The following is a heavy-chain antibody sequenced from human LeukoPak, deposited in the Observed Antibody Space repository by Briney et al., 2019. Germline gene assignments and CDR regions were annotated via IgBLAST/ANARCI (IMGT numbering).Heavy chain of an antibody. CDR2: ISSSGSTI. J-gene: IGHJ4*02. CDR3: ARAYIGWYDY. V-gene: IGHV3-48*03. D-gene: IGHD6-19*01. Sequence: PGGSLRLSCAASGFTFSSYEMNWVRQAPGKGLEWVSYISSSGSTIYYADSVKGRFTISRDNAKNSLYLQMNSLRAEDTAVYYCARAYIGWYDYWGQGTLVTVSS. CDR1: GFTFSSYE.